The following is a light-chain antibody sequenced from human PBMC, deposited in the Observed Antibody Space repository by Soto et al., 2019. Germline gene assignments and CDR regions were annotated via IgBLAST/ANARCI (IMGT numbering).Light chain of an antibody. CDR1: QSITSW. CDR2: KTS. Sequence: DIQLTQSPSTLSASVGDRVTITCRASQSITSWLAWYQQKPGKAPNLLIYKTSNLESGVPSRFRGSGSGTEFTLTISSLQPDDFATYYCQYYHDYCWTFGQGSKVEI. CDR3: QYYHDYCWT. V-gene: IGKV1-5*03. J-gene: IGKJ1*01.